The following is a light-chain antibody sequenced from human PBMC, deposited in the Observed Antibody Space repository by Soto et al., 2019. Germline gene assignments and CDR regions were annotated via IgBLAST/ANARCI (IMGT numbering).Light chain of an antibody. Sequence: EIVLTQSPGTLSLPPGQSATPSCRASQSVSNNYLAWYQQKPGKAPRLLIYGASNRATGIPDRLSGSGSGTDFTLTIRRLESEDFAVYYCQQYGSSGTFGQGTEVDIK. CDR2: GAS. CDR3: QQYGSSGT. V-gene: IGKV3-20*01. J-gene: IGKJ1*01. CDR1: QSVSNNY.